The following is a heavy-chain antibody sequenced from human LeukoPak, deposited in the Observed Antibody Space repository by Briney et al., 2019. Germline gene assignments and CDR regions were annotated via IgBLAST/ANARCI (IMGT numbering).Heavy chain of an antibody. CDR2: IIPIFGTA. D-gene: IGHD5-12*01. CDR3: ARVREYGGYDYNY. Sequence: ASVKVSCKASGGTVSRYPISWVRQAPGQGLEWMGGIIPIFGTANYAQKFQGRVTMTRDTSISTAYMELSRLRSDDTAVYYCARVREYGGYDYNYWGQGTLVTVSS. V-gene: IGHV1-69*05. J-gene: IGHJ4*02. CDR1: GGTVSRYP.